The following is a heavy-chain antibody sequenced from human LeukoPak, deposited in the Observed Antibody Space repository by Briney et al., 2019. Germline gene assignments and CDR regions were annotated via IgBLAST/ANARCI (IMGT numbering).Heavy chain of an antibody. CDR1: GGSISSSNW. CDR2: IYHSGST. J-gene: IGHJ5*02. D-gene: IGHD1-26*01. V-gene: IGHV4-4*02. CDR3: ARDQGDSGSYGQFDP. Sequence: SETLSLTCAVSGGSISSSNWWSWVRQPPGKGLEWIGEIYHSGSTNYNPSLKSRVTISVDKSKNQFSLKLSSVTAADTAVYYCARDQGDSGSYGQFDPWGQGTLVTVSS.